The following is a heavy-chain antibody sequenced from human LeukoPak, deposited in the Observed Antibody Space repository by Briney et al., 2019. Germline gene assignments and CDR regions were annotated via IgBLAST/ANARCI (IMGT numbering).Heavy chain of an antibody. CDR1: GFTFSSYA. CDR2: ISYDGSNK. CDR3: ARDTYSSSYNFDY. Sequence: GSLRLSCAASGFTFSSYAMYWVRQAPGKGLEWVAVISYDGSNKYYADSVKGRFTISRDNSKNTLYLQMNSLRAEDTAVYYCARDTYSSSYNFDYWGQGTLVTVSS. J-gene: IGHJ4*02. V-gene: IGHV3-30-3*01. D-gene: IGHD6-13*01.